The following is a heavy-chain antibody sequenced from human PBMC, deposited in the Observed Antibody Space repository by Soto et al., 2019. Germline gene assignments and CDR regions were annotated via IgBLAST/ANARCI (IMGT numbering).Heavy chain of an antibody. CDR3: ARVNPLHGYSRANWFDP. D-gene: IGHD6-13*01. CDR2: IYYSGST. Sequence: SETLSLTCTVSGGSISSYYWSWIRQPPGKGLEWIGYIYYSGSTNYNPSLKSRVTISVDTSKNQFSLKLSSATAADTAVYYCARVNPLHGYSRANWFDPWGQGTLVTVSS. J-gene: IGHJ5*02. V-gene: IGHV4-59*01. CDR1: GGSISSYY.